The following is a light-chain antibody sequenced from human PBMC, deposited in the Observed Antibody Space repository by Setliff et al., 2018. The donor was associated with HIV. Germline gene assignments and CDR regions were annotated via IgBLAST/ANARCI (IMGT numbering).Light chain of an antibody. CDR3: CSYAGAYTYI. CDR2: DVS. J-gene: IGLJ1*01. Sequence: QSVLTQPRSVSGSPGQSVTLSCTGSSSDIGAYNYVSWYQQYPGKAPKLIIYDVSKRPSGVPDRFSGSKSGDTASLTISGLQSEDEADYYCCSYAGAYTYIFGSGTKVT. CDR1: SSDIGAYNY. V-gene: IGLV2-11*01.